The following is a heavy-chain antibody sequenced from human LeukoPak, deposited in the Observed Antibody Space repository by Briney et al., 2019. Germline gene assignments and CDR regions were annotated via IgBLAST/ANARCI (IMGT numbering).Heavy chain of an antibody. Sequence: PGGSLRPSCSASGFTFSSYAMHWVRQAPGKGLEYVSAISSNGGSTYYADSVKGRFTISRDNSKNTLYLQMSSLRAEDTAVYYCVKGSRGYCSGGSCPLDYWGQGTLVTVSS. J-gene: IGHJ4*02. CDR3: VKGSRGYCSGGSCPLDY. CDR2: ISSNGGST. CDR1: GFTFSSYA. D-gene: IGHD2-15*01. V-gene: IGHV3-64D*09.